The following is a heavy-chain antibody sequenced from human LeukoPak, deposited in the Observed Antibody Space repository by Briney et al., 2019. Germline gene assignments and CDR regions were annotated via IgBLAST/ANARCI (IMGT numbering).Heavy chain of an antibody. CDR1: GGTFSSYA. CDR3: ARSPAGYMDV. V-gene: IGHV1-69*13. Sequence: SVKVSCKASGGTFSSYAISWVRQAPGQGLEWMGGIIPIFGTANYAQKFQGRVTITADESTSTAYMELSSLRSEDTAMYYCARSPAGYMDVWGKGTSVTVSS. CDR2: IIPIFGTA. D-gene: IGHD2-2*01. J-gene: IGHJ6*03.